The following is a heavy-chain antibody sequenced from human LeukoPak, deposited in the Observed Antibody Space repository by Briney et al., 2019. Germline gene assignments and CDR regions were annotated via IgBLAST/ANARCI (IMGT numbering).Heavy chain of an antibody. D-gene: IGHD6-13*01. CDR3: ARVGPSIAPGTSKIGKKFDY. Sequence: SETLSLTCAVYVGSFSGYYWSWIRQTPGKGLEWVGEINHSGTTNYNPSLKSRVTISVDTSKNQFSLKLGSVTAADTAVYYCARVGPSIAPGTSKIGKKFDYWGQGTLVTVSS. J-gene: IGHJ4*02. CDR1: VGSFSGYY. V-gene: IGHV4-34*01. CDR2: INHSGTT.